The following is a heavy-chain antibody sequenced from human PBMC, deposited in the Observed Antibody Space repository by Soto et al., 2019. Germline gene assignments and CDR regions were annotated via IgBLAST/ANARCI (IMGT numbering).Heavy chain of an antibody. CDR2: INHSGST. J-gene: IGHJ4*02. V-gene: IGHV4-34*01. CDR3: ARTKSSTSCYLRY. Sequence: QVQLQQWGAGLLKPSETLSLTCAVYGGSFSGYYWSWIRQPPGKGLEWIGEINHSGSTNYNPSLKSRVTISVDTFKKQFSLKLSSVTAADTAVYYCARTKSSTSCYLRYWGQGTLVTVSS. CDR1: GGSFSGYY. D-gene: IGHD2-2*01.